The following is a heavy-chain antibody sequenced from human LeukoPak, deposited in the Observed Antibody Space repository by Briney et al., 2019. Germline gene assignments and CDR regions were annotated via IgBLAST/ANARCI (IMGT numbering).Heavy chain of an antibody. CDR2: ISPSGDTI. CDR1: GFTFSNNE. D-gene: IGHD2-15*01. Sequence: GGSLRLYCTTSGFTFSNNEMNWVRQAPGKALHWISYISPSGDTIYTDSVKGRFTISRDNAKNSVYLQMNSLRAEDTAVYYCGRGGNCRGSTCYRFNAFDIWGQGTSVTVSS. J-gene: IGHJ3*02. V-gene: IGHV3-48*03. CDR3: GRGGNCRGSTCYRFNAFDI.